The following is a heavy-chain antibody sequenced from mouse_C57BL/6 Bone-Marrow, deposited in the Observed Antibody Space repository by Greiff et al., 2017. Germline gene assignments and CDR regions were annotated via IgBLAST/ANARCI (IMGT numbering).Heavy chain of an antibody. J-gene: IGHJ4*01. CDR1: GYTFTSYW. CDR2: IYPRSGNT. CDR3: ARSYYGNYPMDY. Sequence: QVQLQQPGAELVKPGASVKLSCKASGYTFTSYWMHWVKQRPGRGLEWIGEIYPRSGNTYYNEKFKGKATLTADKSSSTAYMELRSLTSEDSAVYFCARSYYGNYPMDYWGQGTSVTVSS. D-gene: IGHD2-1*01. V-gene: IGHV1-81*01.